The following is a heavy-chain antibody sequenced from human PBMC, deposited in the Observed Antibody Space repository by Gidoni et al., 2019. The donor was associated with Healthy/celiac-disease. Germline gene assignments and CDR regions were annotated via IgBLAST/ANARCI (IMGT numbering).Heavy chain of an antibody. CDR2: IYYSGST. J-gene: IGHJ6*02. CDR3: ARERWDFPFGELTPYGMDV. V-gene: IGHV4-39*01. Sequence: QLQLQESGPGLVKPSETLSLTCTVSGGSISSSRYYWGWIRQPPGKGLEWIGSIYYSGSTYYNPSLKSRVTISVDTSNNQFSLKLSSVTAADTAVYYCARERWDFPFGELTPYGMDVWGQGTTVTVSS. D-gene: IGHD3-10*01. CDR1: GGSISSSRYY.